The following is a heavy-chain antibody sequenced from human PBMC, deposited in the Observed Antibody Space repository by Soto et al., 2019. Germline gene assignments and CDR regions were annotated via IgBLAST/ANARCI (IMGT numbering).Heavy chain of an antibody. Sequence: PGGSLTLSCAASGFTFSSYEMNWVRQAPGKGLEWVLYISSSCSTIYYADSVKGRFTTSRDNAKNSLYLQMNSLRAEDTAVYYCARSIRWFGPRGSSYNWFDPWGQGTLVTVSS. J-gene: IGHJ5*02. CDR1: GFTFSSYE. D-gene: IGHD3-10*01. V-gene: IGHV3-48*03. CDR3: ARSIRWFGPRGSSYNWFDP. CDR2: ISSSCSTI.